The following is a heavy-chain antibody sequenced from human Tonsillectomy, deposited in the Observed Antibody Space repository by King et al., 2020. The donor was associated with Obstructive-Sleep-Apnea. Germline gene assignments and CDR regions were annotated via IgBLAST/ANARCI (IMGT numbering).Heavy chain of an antibody. Sequence: QVQLVESGGGVVQPGRSLRLSCAASGFSFSTYAMHWVRQAPGKELEWVAIISYDGSTIYYADSVKGRFTISRENSKNTLHLQMNSLRTEDTSIKYCARDRRGGKVGGTHFHSWGQGTLVTVSS. CDR1: GFSFSTYA. CDR3: ARDRRGGKVGGTHFHS. V-gene: IGHV3-30-3*01. CDR2: ISYDGSTI. J-gene: IGHJ4*02. D-gene: IGHD1-26*01.